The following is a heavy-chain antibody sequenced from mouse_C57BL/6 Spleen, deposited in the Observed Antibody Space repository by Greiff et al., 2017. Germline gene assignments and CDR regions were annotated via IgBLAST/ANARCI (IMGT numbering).Heavy chain of an antibody. Sequence: VQLQQPGAELVKPGASVKVSCKASGYTFTSYWMHWVKQRPGQGLEWIGRIHPSDSDTNYNQKFKGKATLTVDKSSSTAYMQLSRLTSEDSAVYYCAISDYYGSSSFAYWGQGTLVTVSA. J-gene: IGHJ3*01. D-gene: IGHD1-1*01. CDR3: AISDYYGSSSFAY. V-gene: IGHV1-74*01. CDR2: IHPSDSDT. CDR1: GYTFTSYW.